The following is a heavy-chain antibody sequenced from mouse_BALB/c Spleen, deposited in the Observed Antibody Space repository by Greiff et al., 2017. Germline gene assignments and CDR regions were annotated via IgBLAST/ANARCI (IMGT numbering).Heavy chain of an antibody. CDR3: TRLLRSFSYYAMDY. J-gene: IGHJ4*01. CDR1: GYTFTSYW. Sequence: DVQLQESGTVLARPGASVKMSCKASGYTFTSYWMHWVKQRPGQGLEWIGAIYPGNSDTSYNQKFKGKAKLTAVTSSSTAYMERSSLTNEDSAVYYCTRLLRSFSYYAMDYWGQGTSVTVSS. D-gene: IGHD1-1*01. V-gene: IGHV1-5*01. CDR2: IYPGNSDT.